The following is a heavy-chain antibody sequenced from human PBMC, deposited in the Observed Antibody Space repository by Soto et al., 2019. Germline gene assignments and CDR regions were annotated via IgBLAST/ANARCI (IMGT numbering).Heavy chain of an antibody. Sequence: QVQLVQSGAEVKKPGSSVKVSCKASGGTFSSYAISWVRQAPGQGLEWMGGIIPIFDTANYAQRFQDRVTITADESTSTAYMELSSLRSEDTAVYYCARQTEGGLSYDSCGQGTLVTVSS. V-gene: IGHV1-69*01. CDR2: IIPIFDTA. D-gene: IGHD1-26*01. J-gene: IGHJ4*02. CDR3: ARQTEGGLSYDS. CDR1: GGTFSSYA.